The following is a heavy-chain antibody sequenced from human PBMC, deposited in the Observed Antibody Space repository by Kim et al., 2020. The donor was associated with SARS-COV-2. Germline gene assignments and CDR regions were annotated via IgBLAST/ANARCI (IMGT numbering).Heavy chain of an antibody. V-gene: IGHV1-69*06. Sequence: PIIGPATYAQKFQGRVTITADKSTSTAYMELSSLRSEDPAVYYCARDLAYWGQGTLVTVSS. CDR3: ARDLAY. CDR2: PIIGPA. J-gene: IGHJ4*02.